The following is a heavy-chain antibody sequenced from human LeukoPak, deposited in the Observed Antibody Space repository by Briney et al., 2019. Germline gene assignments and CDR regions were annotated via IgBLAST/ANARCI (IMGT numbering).Heavy chain of an antibody. CDR2: LNPNRGNT. D-gene: IGHD4-11*01. V-gene: IGHV1-8*03. J-gene: IGHJ6*03. Sequence: PSVCAPRTPSGYTPSTYEINRLPQAYGLGHERMGWLNPNRGNTGYAEKFQGRVTITRDTSITTAYMELSSLRSEDSAVYYCARGPAYSNYGASYYYYMDVWGKGTTVTVSS. CDR3: ARGPAYSNYGASYYYYMDV. CDR1: GYTPSTYE.